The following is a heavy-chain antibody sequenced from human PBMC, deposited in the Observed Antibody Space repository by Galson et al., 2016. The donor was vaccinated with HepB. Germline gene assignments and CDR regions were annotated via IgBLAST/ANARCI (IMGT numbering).Heavy chain of an antibody. V-gene: IGHV1-58*01. Sequence: SVKVSCKASGVTFSTSAVQWVRQARGQHLEWIGWIVAGNGDTKYAQKFQERVTITRDMSTRTAYMELSSLTSEDTDVYYCAARSNSWPYYRGQGTLVTVSS. CDR3: AARSNSWPYY. J-gene: IGHJ4*02. D-gene: IGHD6-13*01. CDR1: GVTFSTSA. CDR2: IVAGNGDT.